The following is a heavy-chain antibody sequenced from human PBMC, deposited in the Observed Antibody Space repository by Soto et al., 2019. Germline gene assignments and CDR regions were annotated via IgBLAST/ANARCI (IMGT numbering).Heavy chain of an antibody. D-gene: IGHD6-19*01. V-gene: IGHV1-58*01. Sequence: SVKVSCKASGFTFTGSAVQWVRQARGQRLEWIGWIVVGSGNTNYAQKFQERVTITRDMSTSTAYMELSSLRSEDTAVYYCAADVPRKVAVAGPARGMDVWGQGTTVTVSS. CDR3: AADVPRKVAVAGPARGMDV. CDR1: GFTFTGSA. CDR2: IVVGSGNT. J-gene: IGHJ6*02.